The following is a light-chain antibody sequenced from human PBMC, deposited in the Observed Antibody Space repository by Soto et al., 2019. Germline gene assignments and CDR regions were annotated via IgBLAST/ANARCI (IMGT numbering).Light chain of an antibody. CDR3: QQGHSTPYT. CDR2: SAS. CDR1: QSISTS. V-gene: IGKV1-39*01. J-gene: IGKJ2*01. Sequence: DIQMTQSPSSLSASVGDSVTISCRASQSISTSLNWYQQKPGAAPKLLIPSASALPSGVPSRFSGSGSGTEFTLTMSGLQPEDFATYYCQQGHSTPYTFGQGTKVDIK.